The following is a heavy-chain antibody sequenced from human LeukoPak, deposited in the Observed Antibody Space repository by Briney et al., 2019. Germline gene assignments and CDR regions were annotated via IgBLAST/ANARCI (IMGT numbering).Heavy chain of an antibody. Sequence: GGSLRLSCAASGFTVSSNYMSWVRQAPGKGLEWVSVIYSGGSTYYADSVKGRFTISRDNSKNTLYLQMNSLRAEDTAVYYCARDPHPRGSSPSYWGQGTLVTVSS. CDR3: ARDPHPRGSSPSY. CDR1: GFTVSSNY. J-gene: IGHJ4*02. D-gene: IGHD1-26*01. CDR2: IYSGGST. V-gene: IGHV3-66*01.